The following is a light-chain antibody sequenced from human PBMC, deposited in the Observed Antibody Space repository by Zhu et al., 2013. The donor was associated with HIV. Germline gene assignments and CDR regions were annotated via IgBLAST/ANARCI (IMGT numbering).Light chain of an antibody. V-gene: IGKV4-1*01. J-gene: IGKJ4*02. CDR2: WSS. CDR1: QSVLYSSNNKNY. Sequence: DIVMTQSPDSLAVSLGERATINCKSSQSVLYSSNNKNYLAWYQQKLGQPPKLLIYWSSTREYGVPDRFSGSKSGTSATLGITGLQTGDEADYYCGTWDSSLSAVFGGGTK. CDR3: GTWDSSLSAV.